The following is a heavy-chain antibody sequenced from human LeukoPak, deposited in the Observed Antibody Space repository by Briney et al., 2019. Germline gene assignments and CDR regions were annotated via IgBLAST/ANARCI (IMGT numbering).Heavy chain of an antibody. CDR1: GDSISSTYW. CDR2: IYHSGST. Sequence: MTSETLSLTCAVSGDSISSTYWLSWVRQPPGKGLEWIGEIYHSGSTNYNPSLKSRVTLSLDKSRNQFSLKLSSVTAADTAVYFCGFWSGYAFDYWGQGTLVTVSS. V-gene: IGHV4-4*02. CDR3: GFWSGYAFDY. D-gene: IGHD3-3*01. J-gene: IGHJ4*02.